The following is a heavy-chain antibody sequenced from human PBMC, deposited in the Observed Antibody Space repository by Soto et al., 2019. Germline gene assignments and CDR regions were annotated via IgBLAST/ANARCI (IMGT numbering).Heavy chain of an antibody. CDR2: ISPYNDYT. V-gene: IGHV1-18*01. CDR3: ARGGYYDNSWGKLSHYGLDV. J-gene: IGHJ6*02. CDR1: GYTFIRYG. Sequence: QVQLAQSANEVKKPGASVRVSCKAAGYTFIRYGIAWVRQAPGQGLEWMGWISPYNDYTVYAQKFQGRVSMTADTSTRTGYMHLRGLKSDDTAVYYCARGGYYDNSWGKLSHYGLDVWGQGTSVSVSS. D-gene: IGHD3-16*01.